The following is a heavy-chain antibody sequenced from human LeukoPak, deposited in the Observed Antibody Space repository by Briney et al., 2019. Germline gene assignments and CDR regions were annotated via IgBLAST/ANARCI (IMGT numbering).Heavy chain of an antibody. CDR2: KWYDGSNK. Sequence: PGRSLRLSCAASGFTFSYHVMQWVRQAPGKGLEWVADKWYDGSNKYYADSVKGRFTTSRDNSKSTLYLQMNSLRTEDTAVYYCARDHGSGSPPYGMDVWGQGTTVTVSS. CDR3: ARDHGSGSPPYGMDV. V-gene: IGHV3-33*01. J-gene: IGHJ6*02. D-gene: IGHD6-19*01. CDR1: GFTFSYHV.